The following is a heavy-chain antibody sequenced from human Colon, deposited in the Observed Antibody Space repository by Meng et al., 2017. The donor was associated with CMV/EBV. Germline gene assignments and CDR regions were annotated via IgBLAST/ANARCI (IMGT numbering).Heavy chain of an antibody. V-gene: IGHV3-53*01. CDR2: IYASGTT. J-gene: IGHJ4*02. D-gene: IGHD2/OR15-2a*01. CDR1: GFSVSGNY. CDR3: ARSSKNYFLEY. Sequence: MQXGXXXRLSCTASGFSVSGNYMSWVRQAPGKGLEWVSVIYASGTTYYADSVRGRFTISRDHSKNTLYLQMNSLRAEDTSMYYCARSSKNYFLEYWGQGTLVTVSS.